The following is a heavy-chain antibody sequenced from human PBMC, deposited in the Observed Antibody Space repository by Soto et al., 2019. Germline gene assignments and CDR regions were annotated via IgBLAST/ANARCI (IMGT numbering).Heavy chain of an antibody. CDR1: GGSISSGGYY. Sequence: QVQLQESGPGLVKPSQTLSLTCTVSGGSISSGGYYWSWIRQHPGKGLEWIGSIYYSGSTYYNPYLKSRVTISVDTSKKQFSLKLSSVTAADTAVYYCARDRVHRYFDYWGQGTLVTVSS. CDR3: ARDRVHRYFDY. CDR2: IYYSGST. J-gene: IGHJ4*02. V-gene: IGHV4-31*03.